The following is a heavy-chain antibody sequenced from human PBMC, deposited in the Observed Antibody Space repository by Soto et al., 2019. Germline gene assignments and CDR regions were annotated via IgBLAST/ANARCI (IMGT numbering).Heavy chain of an antibody. D-gene: IGHD3-10*01. CDR2: ISYDGSNK. V-gene: IGHV3-30*18. J-gene: IGHJ6*02. CDR3: AKDIWVRVVTCMDV. CDR1: GFTFSSYG. Sequence: QVQLVESGGGVVQPGRSLRLSCAASGFTFSSYGMHWVRQAPGKGLEWVAVISYDGSNKYYADSVKGRFTISRDNSKNTLYLQMNSLRAEDTAVYYCAKDIWVRVVTCMDVWGQGTTVTVSS.